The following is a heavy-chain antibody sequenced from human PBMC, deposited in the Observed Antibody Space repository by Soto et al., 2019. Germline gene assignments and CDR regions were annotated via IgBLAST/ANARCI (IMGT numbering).Heavy chain of an antibody. J-gene: IGHJ4*02. D-gene: IGHD2-21*02. Sequence: EVQLLESGGGLITGGGSLRLSCEASGFAFSNYAMSWVRQAPGKGLEWVSGISGSGVTTYYADSVKGRFTISRDNSKDSVFLQMYSLRAEDTAMYYCVRGDDRVDWGQGTLVTVSS. V-gene: IGHV3-23*01. CDR1: GFAFSNYA. CDR2: ISGSGVTT. CDR3: VRGDDRVD.